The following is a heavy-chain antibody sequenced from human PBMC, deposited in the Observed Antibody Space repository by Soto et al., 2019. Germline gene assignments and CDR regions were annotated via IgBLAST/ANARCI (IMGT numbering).Heavy chain of an antibody. J-gene: IGHJ4*02. Sequence: EVQLVESGGGLVQPGGSLRLSCAASGFTFSDHYMDWVRQAPGKGLEWVGRTRNKANSYTTEYAASVKGRFTISRDDSKNSLYLQMNSLKTEDTAVYYCARAYEGDYFDYWGQGTLVTVSS. V-gene: IGHV3-72*01. CDR3: ARAYEGDYFDY. CDR1: GFTFSDHY. D-gene: IGHD3-16*01. CDR2: TRNKANSYTT.